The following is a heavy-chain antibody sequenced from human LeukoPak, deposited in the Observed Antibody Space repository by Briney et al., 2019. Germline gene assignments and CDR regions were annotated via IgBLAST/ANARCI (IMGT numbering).Heavy chain of an antibody. CDR2: ISSNGGST. CDR1: GFTFSSYA. Sequence: GGSLRLSCAASGFTFSSYAMHWVRQAPGKGLEYVSAISSNGGSTYYANSVKGRFTISRDNSKNTLYLQMGSLRAEDMAVYYCARDEEGPFDYWGQGTLVTVSS. V-gene: IGHV3-64*01. CDR3: ARDEEGPFDY. J-gene: IGHJ4*02.